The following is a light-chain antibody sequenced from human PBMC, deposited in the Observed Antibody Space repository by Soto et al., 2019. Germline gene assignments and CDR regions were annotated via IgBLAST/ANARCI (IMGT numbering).Light chain of an antibody. J-gene: IGKJ4*01. CDR1: QSVRNNY. Sequence: EIVLTPSPATPSFFPGGKAPPPRGGSQSVRNNYLAWYQQKPGLAPRLLIYDASNRATGIPDRFSGSGSGTDFTLTISRLEPEDFAVYYCQHYDSSPLTFGGGTKVDIK. CDR2: DAS. CDR3: QHYDSSPLT. V-gene: IGKV3D-20*01.